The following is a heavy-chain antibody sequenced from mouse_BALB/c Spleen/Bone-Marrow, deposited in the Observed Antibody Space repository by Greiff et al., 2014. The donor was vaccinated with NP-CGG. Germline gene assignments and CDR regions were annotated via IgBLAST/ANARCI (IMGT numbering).Heavy chain of an antibody. CDR3: AIYYGNYYAMDY. V-gene: IGHV14-3*02. CDR1: GFNIKDTY. D-gene: IGHD2-1*01. Sequence: EVKLQQSGAELVKPGASVKLSCTASGFNIKDTYMHWVKQRPEQGLEWIGRIDPANGHTKYDPKFQGKATITADTSSNTAYLQLSSLTSEDTAVYYCAIYYGNYYAMDYWGQGTSVTVSS. CDR2: IDPANGHT. J-gene: IGHJ4*01.